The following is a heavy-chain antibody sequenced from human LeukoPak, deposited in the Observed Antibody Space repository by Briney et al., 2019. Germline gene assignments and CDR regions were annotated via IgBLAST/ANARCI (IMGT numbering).Heavy chain of an antibody. CDR3: AVAYCGDDCLGYYIDS. CDR2: IASSGSTI. CDR1: GFTFSSFE. Sequence: GGSLRLSCAASGFTFSSFEMNWVRQAPGKGLEWISYIASSGSTIYYADSVKGRFTISRDNAKNSLYLLMNSLRAEDTAVYYCAVAYCGDDCLGYYIDSWGQGTLVAVSS. J-gene: IGHJ4*02. V-gene: IGHV3-48*03. D-gene: IGHD2-21*02.